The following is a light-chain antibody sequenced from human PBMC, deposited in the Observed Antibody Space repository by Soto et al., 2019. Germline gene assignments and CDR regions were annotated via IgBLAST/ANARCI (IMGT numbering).Light chain of an antibody. V-gene: IGLV2-23*03. CDR1: SSDVGSYNL. Sequence: QSVLTQPASVSGSPGQSITISCTGTSSDVGSYNLVSWYQQHPDRAPKLMIYEGTERPLGVSDRFSGSKSGNPAYLAISGLQAEDEAEYYCCSYAGDTTFVVFGGGTKLTVL. CDR3: CSYAGDTTFVV. CDR2: EGT. J-gene: IGLJ2*01.